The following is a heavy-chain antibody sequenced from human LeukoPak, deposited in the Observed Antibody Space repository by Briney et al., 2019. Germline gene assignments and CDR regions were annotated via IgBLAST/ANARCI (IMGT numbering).Heavy chain of an antibody. Sequence: GGSLRLSCAASGFTFSSYSMNWVRQAPGKGLEWVSSISSSSSYIYYADSVKGRFTISRDNAKNSLYLQMNSLRAEDTAVYYCARAPSGWYYFDYWGQGTLVTVSS. CDR1: GFTFSSYS. J-gene: IGHJ4*02. D-gene: IGHD6-19*01. V-gene: IGHV3-21*01. CDR3: ARAPSGWYYFDY. CDR2: ISSSSSYI.